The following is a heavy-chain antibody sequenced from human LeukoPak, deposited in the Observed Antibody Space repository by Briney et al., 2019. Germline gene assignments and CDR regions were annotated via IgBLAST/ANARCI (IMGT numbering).Heavy chain of an antibody. V-gene: IGHV1-2*02. J-gene: IGHJ5*02. D-gene: IGHD6-6*01. CDR3: ARDRNSSSLDP. Sequence: KFNDRVTMTRDTSINTAYMELNRLTSDDTAVYYCARDRNSSSLDPWGQGTLVTVSS.